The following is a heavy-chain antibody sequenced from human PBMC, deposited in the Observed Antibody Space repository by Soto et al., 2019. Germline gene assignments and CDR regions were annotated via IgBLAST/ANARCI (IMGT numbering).Heavy chain of an antibody. CDR3: AKVKRSDYGDYEDYYYYMDV. CDR1: GFTFSSYA. D-gene: IGHD4-17*01. V-gene: IGHV3-23*01. CDR2: ISGSGGST. Sequence: GSLRLSCAASGFTFSSYAMSWVRQAPGKGLEWVSAISGSGGSTYYADSVKGRFTISRDNSKNTLYLQMNSLRAEDTAVYYCAKVKRSDYGDYEDYYYYMDVWGKGTTVTVSS. J-gene: IGHJ6*03.